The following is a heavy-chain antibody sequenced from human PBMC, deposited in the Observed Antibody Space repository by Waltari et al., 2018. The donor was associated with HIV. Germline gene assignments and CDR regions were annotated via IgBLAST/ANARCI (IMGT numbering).Heavy chain of an antibody. CDR3: AKDPTYYYDSSGYPMGYFDY. J-gene: IGHJ4*02. CDR1: GFTFSSYA. Sequence: EVQLLESGGGLVQPGGSLRLSCAASGFTFSSYAMSWVRHAPGKGLEWVSAISGSGGSTYYADSVKGRFTISRDNSKNTLYLQMNSLRAEDTAVYYCAKDPTYYYDSSGYPMGYFDYWGQGTLVTVSS. CDR2: ISGSGGST. D-gene: IGHD3-22*01. V-gene: IGHV3-23*01.